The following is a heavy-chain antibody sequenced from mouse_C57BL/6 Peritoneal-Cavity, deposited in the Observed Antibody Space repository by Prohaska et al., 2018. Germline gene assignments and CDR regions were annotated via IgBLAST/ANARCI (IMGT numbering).Heavy chain of an antibody. V-gene: IGHV11-2*01. CDR3: LPYCNFCHCDD. D-gene: IGHD2-1*01. Sequence: EVQLLETGGGLVQPGGSRGLSCEGSGFTFSGFWMSWVRQTPGKTLEWIGDINSVVSAINYVSSIKDRFSILRDNVHSTLYRRTCNVRCGDNAKYICLPYCNFCHCDDWGTVTTATVCS. CDR2: INSVVSAI. CDR1: GFTFSGFW. J-gene: IGHJ1*03.